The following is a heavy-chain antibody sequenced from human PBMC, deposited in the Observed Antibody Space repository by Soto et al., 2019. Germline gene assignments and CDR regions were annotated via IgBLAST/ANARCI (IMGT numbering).Heavy chain of an antibody. V-gene: IGHV3-66*01. D-gene: IGHD6-13*01. CDR3: ARWAAHVDY. CDR2: IYSNGNT. CDR1: GFTVSTNF. J-gene: IGHJ4*02. Sequence: EVQQVESGGGLVQPGGSLRLSCVVSGFTVSTNFISWVRQAAGKGPEWVSSIYSNGNTHYADSVKGRFIISRDNSKNTLYLQMNSLRDEDTAVYYCARWAAHVDYWGQGTLVTVS.